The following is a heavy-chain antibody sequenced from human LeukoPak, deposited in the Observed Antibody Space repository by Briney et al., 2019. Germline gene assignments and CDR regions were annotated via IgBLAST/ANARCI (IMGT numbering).Heavy chain of an antibody. Sequence: SETLSLTCAVYGGSFSGYYWSWIRQPPGKGLEWIGEINHSGSTNYYPSLKSRVTISVDTSKNQFSLKLSSVTAADTAVYYCARQEGGIVGPYWGQGTLVTVSS. CDR2: INHSGST. V-gene: IGHV4-34*01. D-gene: IGHD1-26*01. CDR1: GGSFSGYY. J-gene: IGHJ4*02. CDR3: ARQEGGIVGPY.